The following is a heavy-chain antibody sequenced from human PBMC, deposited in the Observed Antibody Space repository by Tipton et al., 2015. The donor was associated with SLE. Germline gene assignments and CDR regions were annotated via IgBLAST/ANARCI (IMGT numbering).Heavy chain of an antibody. CDR2: ISYDENNK. Sequence: SLRLSCAASGFIFNNYALHWVRQAPGKGLEWVAVISYDENNKYYADSVKGRFTIFGDNSKSTLFLQVNSLRPEDTAVYFCARGGLRNYYDSTGHYYSAFDIWGQGTMVTVSS. J-gene: IGHJ3*02. CDR3: ARGGLRNYYDSTGHYYSAFDI. CDR1: GFIFNNYA. D-gene: IGHD3-22*01. V-gene: IGHV3-30*04.